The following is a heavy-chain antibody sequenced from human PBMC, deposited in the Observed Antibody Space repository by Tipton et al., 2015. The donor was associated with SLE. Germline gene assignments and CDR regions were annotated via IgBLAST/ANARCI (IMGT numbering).Heavy chain of an antibody. D-gene: IGHD3-9*01. CDR1: GSTFSSYG. J-gene: IGHJ4*02. CDR2: ISYDGSNK. CDR3: ARDRPYDILTGYSDYFDY. V-gene: IGHV3-30*05. Sequence: SLRLSCAASGSTFSSYGMHWVRQAPGKGLEWVAVISYDGSNKYYADSVKGRFTISRDNAKNSLYLQMNSLRAEGTAVYYCARDRPYDILTGYSDYFDYWGQGTLVTASS.